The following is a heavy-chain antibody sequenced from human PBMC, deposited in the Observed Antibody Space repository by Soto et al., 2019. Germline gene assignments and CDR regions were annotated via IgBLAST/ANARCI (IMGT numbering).Heavy chain of an antibody. D-gene: IGHD6-13*01. CDR1: GYTFTTYG. V-gene: IGHV1-18*01. CDR2: ISAYNGNT. Sequence: GASVKVSCKASGYTFTTYGITWVRQAPGQGLEYMGWISAYNGNTNYAQKFQGRVTVTTDTSTSTAYMELGSLRSDDTAMYYCARAALSAAGTRYFQHWGQGTLVTVSS. J-gene: IGHJ1*01. CDR3: ARAALSAAGTRYFQH.